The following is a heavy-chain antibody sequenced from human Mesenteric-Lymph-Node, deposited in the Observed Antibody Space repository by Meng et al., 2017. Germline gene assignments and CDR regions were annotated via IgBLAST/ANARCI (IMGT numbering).Heavy chain of an antibody. CDR2: ITPSGGST. D-gene: IGHD3-10*01. Sequence: ASVKVSCKASGYTFTTYNMHWVRQAPGQGLEWMGIITPSGGSTTYSQKFQGRVTMTRDTSTSTVYMELSSLRSEDTAVYYCAREVGSGSYNYFDYWGQGTLVTVSS. CDR3: AREVGSGSYNYFDY. CDR1: GYTFTTYN. V-gene: IGHV1-46*01. J-gene: IGHJ4*02.